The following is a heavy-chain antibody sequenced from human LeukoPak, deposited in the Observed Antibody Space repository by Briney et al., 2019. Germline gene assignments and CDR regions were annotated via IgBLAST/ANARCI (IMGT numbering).Heavy chain of an antibody. CDR3: SPCGHAYDWFGP. CDR2: IIPFLGEV. CDR1: GYTFTGYY. D-gene: IGHD5-12*01. V-gene: IGHV1-46*01. J-gene: IGHJ5*02. Sequence: ASVKVSCKASGYTFTGYYMHWVRQAPGQGLQWMGRIIPFLGEVNYAQNFQGRVSFTADKSTATMYMEMKGLSLDDTAIYYCSPCGHAYDWFGPWGQGTLVTVSS.